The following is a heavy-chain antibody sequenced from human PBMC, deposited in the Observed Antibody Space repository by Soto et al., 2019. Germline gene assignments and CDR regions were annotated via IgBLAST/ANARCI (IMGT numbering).Heavy chain of an antibody. CDR2: MNPNNGNT. V-gene: IGHV1-18*01. J-gene: IGHJ6*03. Sequence: ASVKVSCKASGYTFTSYDINWVRQATGQGLEWMGWMNPNNGNTNYAQKLQGRVTMTTDTSTSTAYMELRSLRSDDTAVYYCASMILGFGGPPTYMDVWGKGTTVTV. D-gene: IGHD3-10*01. CDR3: ASMILGFGGPPTYMDV. CDR1: GYTFTSYD.